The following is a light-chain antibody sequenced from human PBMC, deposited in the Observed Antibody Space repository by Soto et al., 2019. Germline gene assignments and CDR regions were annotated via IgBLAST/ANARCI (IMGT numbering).Light chain of an antibody. CDR2: DVS. CDR1: GSDVGAYNY. CDR3: TSFTSSSTLYV. J-gene: IGLJ1*01. Sequence: QSALTQPASVSGSPGQSITISCTGTGSDVGAYNYVSWYQQHPDKAPKLMIYDVSDRPSGVSNRFSGSKSSNTASLTISGLQAEDEADYYCTSFTSSSTLYVFGAGTKLTVL. V-gene: IGLV2-14*01.